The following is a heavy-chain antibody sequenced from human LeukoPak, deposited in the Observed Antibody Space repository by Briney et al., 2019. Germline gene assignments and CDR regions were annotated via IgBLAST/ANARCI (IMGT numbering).Heavy chain of an antibody. CDR3: ASHVSEYIDY. D-gene: IGHD6-6*01. Sequence: SETLSLTCAVYGVSFSGYYWSWIRQPPGKGLEWIGEINHSGSTNYNPSLKSRVTISVDTSKNQFSLKLSSVTAADTAVYYCASHVSEYIDYWGQGTLVTVSS. CDR2: INHSGST. CDR1: GVSFSGYY. J-gene: IGHJ4*02. V-gene: IGHV4-34*01.